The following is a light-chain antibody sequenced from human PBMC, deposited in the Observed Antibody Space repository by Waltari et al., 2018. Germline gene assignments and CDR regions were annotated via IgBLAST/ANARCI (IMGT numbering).Light chain of an antibody. CDR1: QGLVSSDGNTY. Sequence: DVAMTQSPLSLPVTLGQPASTSCRSSQGLVSSDGNTYVNWFQQRPGQAPRRLLYKVSNRDSGVPDRFSGSGSGTDFTLRISRVEAEDVGVYYCMQGTHWPWTFGQGTKVEIK. CDR2: KVS. CDR3: MQGTHWPWT. J-gene: IGKJ1*01. V-gene: IGKV2-30*01.